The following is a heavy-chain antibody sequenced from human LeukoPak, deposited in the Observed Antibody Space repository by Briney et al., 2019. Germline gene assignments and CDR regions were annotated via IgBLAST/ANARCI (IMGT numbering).Heavy chain of an antibody. CDR2: ISGSGGST. Sequence: TGGSLRLSCAASGFTFSSYAMSWVRQAPGKGLEWVSAISGSGGSTYYADSVKGRFTISRDNSKNTLYLQMNSLRAEDTAVYYCAREMATIRRISGNDYWGQGTLVTVSS. CDR3: AREMATIRRISGNDY. V-gene: IGHV3-23*01. D-gene: IGHD5-24*01. CDR1: GFTFSSYA. J-gene: IGHJ4*02.